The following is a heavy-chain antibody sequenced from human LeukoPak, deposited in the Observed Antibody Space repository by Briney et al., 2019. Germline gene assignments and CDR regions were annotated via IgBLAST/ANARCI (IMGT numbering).Heavy chain of an antibody. CDR3: ARVGKDSGYDWLYYFDY. CDR2: ISYDGSNK. J-gene: IGHJ4*02. Sequence: GRSLRLSRAASGFTFSSYDMHWVRQAPGKGLEWVAVISYDGSNKYYADSVKGRFTISRDNSKNTLYLQMNSLRAEDTAVYYCARVGKDSGYDWLYYFDYWGQGTLVTVSS. V-gene: IGHV3-30*04. CDR1: GFTFSSYD. D-gene: IGHD5-12*01.